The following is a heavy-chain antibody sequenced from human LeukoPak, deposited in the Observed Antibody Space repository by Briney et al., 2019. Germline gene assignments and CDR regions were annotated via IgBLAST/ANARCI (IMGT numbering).Heavy chain of an antibody. V-gene: IGHV3-21*01. CDR1: GFTVSSNY. CDR3: AREGRGSSPNYYYMDV. Sequence: GGSLRLSCAASGFTVSSNYMSWVRQAPGKGLEWVSSISSSSSYIYYADSVKGRFTISRDHAKNSLYLQMNSLRAEDTAVYYCAREGRGSSPNYYYMDVWGKGTTVTVSS. J-gene: IGHJ6*03. D-gene: IGHD6-6*01. CDR2: ISSSSSYI.